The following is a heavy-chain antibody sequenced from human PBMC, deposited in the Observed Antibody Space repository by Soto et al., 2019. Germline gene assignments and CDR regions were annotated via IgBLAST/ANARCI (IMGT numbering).Heavy chain of an antibody. D-gene: IGHD1-7*01. CDR3: ASRDKGTSVDY. J-gene: IGHJ4*02. CDR2: IYRTGST. CDR1: GGSFTSNNW. Sequence: PSKTVSLTCAVSGGSFTSNNWWTWVRQPPGQGLEWIGEIYRTGSTNYNPSLKSRVTISLDKSENQFSLKVTSLTAADTAVYYCASRDKGTSVDYWGQGTLVTVSS. V-gene: IGHV4-4*02.